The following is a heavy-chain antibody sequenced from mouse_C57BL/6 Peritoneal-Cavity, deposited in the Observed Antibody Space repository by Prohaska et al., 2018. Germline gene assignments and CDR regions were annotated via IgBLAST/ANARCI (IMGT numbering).Heavy chain of an antibody. CDR2: INPSSCYT. V-gene: IGHV1-4*01. CDR3: ARSDITTVVADY. Sequence: MSCKASGYTFTSYTMHWVKQRPGQGLEWIGNINPSSCYTKYNQKFKDKATLTADKASSTAYMQLSSLTSEDSAVYYCARSDITTVVADYWSQGTTLTVSS. D-gene: IGHD1-1*01. CDR1: GYTFTSYT. J-gene: IGHJ2*01.